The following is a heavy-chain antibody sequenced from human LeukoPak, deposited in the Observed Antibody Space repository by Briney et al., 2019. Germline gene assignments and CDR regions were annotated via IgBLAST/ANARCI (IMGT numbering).Heavy chain of an antibody. J-gene: IGHJ5*02. V-gene: IGHV4-61*08. Sequence: PSQTLSLTCTVSGGSISSGGYYWSWIRQPPGKGLEWIGYIYYSGITNYDPSLKSRITISVDTSKNQFSLKLSSVTAADTAVYYCVFRGGSSWWRFDPWGQGTLVTVSS. CDR1: GGSISSGGYY. D-gene: IGHD6-13*01. CDR2: IYYSGIT. CDR3: VFRGGSSWWRFDP.